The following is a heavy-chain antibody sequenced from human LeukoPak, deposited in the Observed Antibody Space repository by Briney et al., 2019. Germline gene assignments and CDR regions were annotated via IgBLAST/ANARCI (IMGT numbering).Heavy chain of an antibody. CDR1: GGSISSGSYY. Sequence: PSETLSLTCTVSGGSISSGSYYWSWIRQPAGKGLEWIGRIYTSGSTNYNPSLKSRVTISVGTSKNQFSLKLSSVTAADTAVYYCARAAAALWFGELLNPYYYYMDVWGKGTTVTVSS. V-gene: IGHV4-61*02. CDR2: IYTSGST. J-gene: IGHJ6*03. D-gene: IGHD3-10*01. CDR3: ARAAAALWFGELLNPYYYYMDV.